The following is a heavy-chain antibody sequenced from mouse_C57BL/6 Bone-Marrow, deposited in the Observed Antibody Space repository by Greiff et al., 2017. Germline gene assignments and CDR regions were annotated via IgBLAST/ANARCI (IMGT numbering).Heavy chain of an antibody. CDR2: IHPNSGST. J-gene: IGHJ2*01. D-gene: IGHD1-1*01. CDR1: GYTFTSYW. V-gene: IGHV1-64*01. Sequence: QVQLQQSGAELVKPGASVKLSCKASGYTFTSYWMHWVKQRPGQGLEWIGMIHPNSGSTNYNEKFKSKATLTVDKSSSTAYMQLSSLTSEDSAVYYCATIYYYGSSYAHWGQGTTLTVSS. CDR3: ATIYYYGSSYAH.